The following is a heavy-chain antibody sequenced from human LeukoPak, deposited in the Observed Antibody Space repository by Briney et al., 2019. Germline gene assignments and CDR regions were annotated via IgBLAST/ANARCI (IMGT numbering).Heavy chain of an antibody. Sequence: GESLKISCRGSGYSFTSYWIGWVRQMPGKGLEWMGIIYPGDSDTRYSPSFQGQATISADKSISTAYLQWSSLKASDTAIYYCARRVSSGWYYDDAFDIWGQGTMVTVSS. CDR1: GYSFTSYW. J-gene: IGHJ3*02. D-gene: IGHD6-19*01. V-gene: IGHV5-51*01. CDR3: ARRVSSGWYYDDAFDI. CDR2: IYPGDSDT.